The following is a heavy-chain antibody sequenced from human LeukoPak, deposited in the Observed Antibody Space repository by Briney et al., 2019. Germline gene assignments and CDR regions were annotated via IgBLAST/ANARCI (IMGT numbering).Heavy chain of an antibody. CDR3: ARVGKAAAGLDY. V-gene: IGHV3-30-3*01. J-gene: IGHJ4*02. D-gene: IGHD6-13*01. CDR2: LSYSGSNK. Sequence: SLRLSCAAPGLTFSSYAMHGVRQAPNKGLEGGAVLSYSGSNKYYADAVKGRFTISRDNSKNTLYLQMNSLRAEDTAVYYCARVGKAAAGLDYWGQGTLVTVSS. CDR1: GLTFSSYA.